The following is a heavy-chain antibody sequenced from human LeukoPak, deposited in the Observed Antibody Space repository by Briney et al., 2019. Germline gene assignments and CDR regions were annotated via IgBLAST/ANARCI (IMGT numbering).Heavy chain of an antibody. V-gene: IGHV3-7*03. D-gene: IGHD2-15*01. Sequence: GGSLRLSCAASGFTFSGYWMSWVRQAPGKGLEWVANIKQDGSEKCYVDSVKGRFTISRDNAKNSLYLQMNSLRAEDTAVYYCAREEGWSFDYWGQGTLVTVSS. CDR3: AREEGWSFDY. J-gene: IGHJ4*02. CDR2: IKQDGSEK. CDR1: GFTFSGYW.